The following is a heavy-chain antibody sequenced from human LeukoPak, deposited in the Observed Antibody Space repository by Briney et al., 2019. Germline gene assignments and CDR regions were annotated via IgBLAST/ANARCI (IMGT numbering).Heavy chain of an antibody. D-gene: IGHD1-26*01. CDR1: GGSISSGSYY. CDR3: ASGNGRPHDAFDI. V-gene: IGHV4-61*02. J-gene: IGHJ3*02. Sequence: SETLSLTCTVSGGSISSGSYYWSWIRQPAGKGLEWIGRIYTSGSTNYNPSLKSRVTISVDTSKNQFSLKLSSVTAADTAVYYCASGNGRPHDAFDIWGQGTMVTVSS. CDR2: IYTSGST.